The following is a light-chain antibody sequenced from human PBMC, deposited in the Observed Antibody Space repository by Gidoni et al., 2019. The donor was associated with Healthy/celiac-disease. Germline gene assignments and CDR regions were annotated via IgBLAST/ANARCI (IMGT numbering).Light chain of an antibody. CDR2: WAS. CDR1: QTVLYRSYNRNY. CDR3: QQYYDNPRT. J-gene: IGKJ1*01. Sequence: DIVMTQSPASLAVSLGERATINCKSSQTVLYRSYNRNYLAWYQQKPGQAPKLLIYWASTRASGVPDRFSGSGSGTDFTLTISTLQAEDAAVYFCQQYYDNPRTFGQXTKVEIK. V-gene: IGKV4-1*01.